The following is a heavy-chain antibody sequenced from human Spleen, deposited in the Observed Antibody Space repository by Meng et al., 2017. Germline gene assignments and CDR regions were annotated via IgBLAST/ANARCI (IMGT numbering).Heavy chain of an antibody. CDR3: ARSGDSSSWYADY. Sequence: GGSLRLSCKGSGYSFTSYWIGWVRQMPGKGLEWMGIIHPGDSDTRYSPSFQGQVTISADKSISTAYLQWSSLKASDTAMYYCARSGDSSSWYADYWGQGTLVTVSS. D-gene: IGHD6-13*01. J-gene: IGHJ4*02. CDR1: GYSFTSYW. V-gene: IGHV5-51*01. CDR2: IHPGDSDT.